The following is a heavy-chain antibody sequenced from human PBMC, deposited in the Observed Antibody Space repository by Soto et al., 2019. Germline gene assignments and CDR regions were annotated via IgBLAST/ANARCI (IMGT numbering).Heavy chain of an antibody. V-gene: IGHV4-4*07. CDR3: VRDGTKTLRDWFDP. J-gene: IGHJ5*02. CDR1: GASISGFY. D-gene: IGHD1-1*01. CDR2: IYATGTT. Sequence: SETLSLTCTVSGASISGFYWSWTRKSAGKGPEWIGRIYATGTTDYNPSLKSRVMMSVDTSKKQFSLKLRSVTAADTAVYYCVRDGTKTLRDWFDPWGQG.